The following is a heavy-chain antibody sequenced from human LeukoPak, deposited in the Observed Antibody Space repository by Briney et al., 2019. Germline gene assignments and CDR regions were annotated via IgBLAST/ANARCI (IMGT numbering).Heavy chain of an antibody. CDR3: AKSPSMLPYSSSWYWLDP. J-gene: IGHJ5*02. CDR2: ISYDGSNK. D-gene: IGHD6-13*01. Sequence: PGGSLRLSCAASGFTFSSYAMHWVRQAPGKGLEWVAVISYDGSNKYYADSVKGRFAISRDNSKNTLYLQMNSLRAEDTAVYHCAKSPSMLPYSSSWYWLDPWGQGTLVTVSS. V-gene: IGHV3-30-3*02. CDR1: GFTFSSYA.